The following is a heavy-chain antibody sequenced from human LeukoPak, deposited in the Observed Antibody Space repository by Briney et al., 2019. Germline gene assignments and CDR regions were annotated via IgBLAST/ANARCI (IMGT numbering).Heavy chain of an antibody. D-gene: IGHD4-17*01. CDR1: GFTFDDYA. CDR3: AKDIFTTAHYYFDY. Sequence: GGSLRLSCAASGFTFDDYAMHWVRQAPGKGLEWVSGISWNSGSIGYADSVKGRFPISRDNAKNSLYLQMNSLRAEDTALYYCAKDIFTTAHYYFDYWGQGTLVTVSS. CDR2: ISWNSGSI. J-gene: IGHJ4*02. V-gene: IGHV3-9*01.